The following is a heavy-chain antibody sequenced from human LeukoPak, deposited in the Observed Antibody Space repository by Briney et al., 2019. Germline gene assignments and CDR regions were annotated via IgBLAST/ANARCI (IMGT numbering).Heavy chain of an antibody. CDR1: GGSISSYY. Sequence: SETLSLTCTVSGGSISSYYWSWIRQPPGKGLEWIGYIYYSGSTNYNPSLKSRVTISVDTSKNQFSLKLSSVTAADTAVYYCARGGRVLEWLWGFDYWGQGTLVTVSS. CDR2: IYYSGST. D-gene: IGHD3-3*01. V-gene: IGHV4-59*01. J-gene: IGHJ4*02. CDR3: ARGGRVLEWLWGFDY.